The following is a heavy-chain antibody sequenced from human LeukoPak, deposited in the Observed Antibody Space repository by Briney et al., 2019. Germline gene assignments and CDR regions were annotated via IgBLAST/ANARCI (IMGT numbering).Heavy chain of an antibody. CDR3: ARSDSSGTIFDY. CDR2: INRDGSGK. D-gene: IGHD3-22*01. V-gene: IGHV3-7*01. Sequence: GGSLRLSCAASGFTFSNYWMSWVRQAPGKGLEGVANINRDGSGKFYVDSVKGRFTVSRDNAKNSLYLQMHSPRAEDTAVYYCARSDSSGTIFDYWGQGTLVTVSS. CDR1: GFTFSNYW. J-gene: IGHJ4*02.